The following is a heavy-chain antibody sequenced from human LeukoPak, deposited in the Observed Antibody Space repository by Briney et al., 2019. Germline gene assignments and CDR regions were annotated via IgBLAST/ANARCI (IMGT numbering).Heavy chain of an antibody. V-gene: IGHV1-8*01. CDR2: MNPNSGNT. CDR1: GYTFTSYD. J-gene: IGHJ3*02. CDR3: ARDLLGYCSSTSCLEDAFDI. Sequence: GASVKVSCKASGYTFTSYDINWVRQATGQGLEWMGWMNPNSGNTGYAQKFQGRVTMTRNTSISTAYMELSSLRSDDTAVYYCARDLLGYCSSTSCLEDAFDIWGQGTMVTVSS. D-gene: IGHD2-2*01.